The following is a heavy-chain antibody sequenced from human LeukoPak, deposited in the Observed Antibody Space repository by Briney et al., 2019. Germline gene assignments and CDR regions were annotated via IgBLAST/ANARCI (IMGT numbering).Heavy chain of an antibody. Sequence: TLSLTCTVSGGSISSGGYYWSWIRQHPGKGLEWIGYIYYSGSTYYNPSLKSRVTISVDTSKNQFSLKLSSVTAADTAVYYCARSRQRDYDSNPAIDYWGQGTLVTVSS. CDR1: GGSISSGGYY. J-gene: IGHJ4*02. CDR3: ARSRQRDYDSNPAIDY. CDR2: IYYSGST. D-gene: IGHD3-22*01. V-gene: IGHV4-31*03.